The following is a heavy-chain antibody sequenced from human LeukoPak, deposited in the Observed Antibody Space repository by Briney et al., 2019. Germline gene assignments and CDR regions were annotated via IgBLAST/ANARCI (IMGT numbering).Heavy chain of an antibody. CDR1: GFSFSGYG. CDR3: AKGTRYCTNGVCYDWFDP. V-gene: IGHV3-30*02. D-gene: IGHD2-8*01. CDR2: IRYDGSNE. J-gene: IGHJ5*02. Sequence: GGSLRLSCAASGFSFSGYGMHWVRQAPGKGLEWVAFIRYDGSNEYYADSVKGRFTISRDNSKNTLYLQMNSLRAEDTAVYYCAKGTRYCTNGVCYDWFDPWGQGTLVTVSS.